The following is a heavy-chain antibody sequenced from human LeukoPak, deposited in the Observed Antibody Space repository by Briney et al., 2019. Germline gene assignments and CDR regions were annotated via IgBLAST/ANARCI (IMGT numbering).Heavy chain of an antibody. CDR1: GYSISSGYY. CDR3: ARGPPMPDY. CDR2: IYHSGST. Sequence: SETLSLTCTVSGYSISSGYYWGWIRQPPGKGLEWIGSIYHSGSTYYNPSLKSRVTISVDTSKNQSSLKLSSVTAADTAVYYCARGPPMPDYWGQGTLVTVSS. V-gene: IGHV4-38-2*02. J-gene: IGHJ4*02. D-gene: IGHD1-14*01.